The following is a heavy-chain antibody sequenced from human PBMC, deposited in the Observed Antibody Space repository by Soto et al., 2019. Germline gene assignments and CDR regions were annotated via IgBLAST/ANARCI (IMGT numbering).Heavy chain of an antibody. CDR2: ISGSGSTI. Sequence: PGWSMRLSCAASGFTFSSCAVSWVRQAPGKGPEWISSISGSGSTIYYADSVKGRFTISRDNSKNTLYLQMSSLRAEDTAVYYCAKVFYYYDSSGYYYFDYWGQGTLVTVSS. J-gene: IGHJ4*02. CDR3: AKVFYYYDSSGYYYFDY. V-gene: IGHV3-23*01. CDR1: GFTFSSCA. D-gene: IGHD3-22*01.